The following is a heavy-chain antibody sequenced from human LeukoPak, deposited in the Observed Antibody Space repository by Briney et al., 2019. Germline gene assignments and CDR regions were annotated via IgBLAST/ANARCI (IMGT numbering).Heavy chain of an antibody. J-gene: IGHJ4*02. Sequence: SETLSLTCTVSGGSISSYYWSWIRQPPGKGLEWIGYIYYSGSTNYNPSLKSRVTISVDTSKNHFSLRLSSVTAADAAVYYCARDERRRDGYNYAEVWGQGTLVTVSS. CDR3: ARDERRRDGYNYAEV. V-gene: IGHV4-59*01. CDR1: GGSISSYY. D-gene: IGHD5-24*01. CDR2: IYYSGST.